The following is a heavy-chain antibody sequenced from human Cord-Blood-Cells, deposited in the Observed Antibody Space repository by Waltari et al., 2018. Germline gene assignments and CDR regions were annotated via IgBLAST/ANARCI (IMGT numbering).Heavy chain of an antibody. CDR1: GFTFDDYA. D-gene: IGHD1-7*01. V-gene: IGHV3-9*03. CDR3: AKGTTNWNYYFDY. CDR2: ISWNSGSI. Sequence: EVQLVESGGGLVQPGRSLRLSCAASGFTFDDYAIHWVRQAPGKGLEWVSGISWNSGSIGYADSVKGRFTISRDNAKNSLYLQMNSLRAEDMALYYCAKGTTNWNYYFDYWGQGTLVTVSS. J-gene: IGHJ4*02.